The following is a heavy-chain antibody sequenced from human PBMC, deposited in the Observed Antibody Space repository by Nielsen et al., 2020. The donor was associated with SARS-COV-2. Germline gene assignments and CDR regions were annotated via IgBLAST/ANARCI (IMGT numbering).Heavy chain of an antibody. CDR2: ISDFSSDT. J-gene: IGHJ4*02. CDR1: GFTFSSYA. Sequence: GGSLRLSCAASGFTFSSYAMHWVRQAPGKGLEWVSNISDFSSDTNYADSVKGRFTISRDNAKNSLYLQMNSLRVEDTAVYYCARHLSAAFHYWGQGTLVTVSS. CDR3: ARHLSAAFHY. V-gene: IGHV3-21*05. D-gene: IGHD3-3*02.